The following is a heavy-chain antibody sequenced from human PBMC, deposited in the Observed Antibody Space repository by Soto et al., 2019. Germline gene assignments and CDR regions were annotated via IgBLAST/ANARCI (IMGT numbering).Heavy chain of an antibody. V-gene: IGHV3-74*03. CDR2: MNSDGSSI. D-gene: IGHD2-15*01. CDR3: AKSATYYYQYGMDV. J-gene: IGHJ6*02. Sequence: EVQLVESGGGLVQPGGSLRLSCAASGFTFSSYWMHWVRQVPGKGLVWISRMNSDGSSITYADSVKGRFTISRDNAKNTLYLQMNILRAEDTAVYYCAKSATYYYQYGMDVWGQGTTVTVSS. CDR1: GFTFSSYW.